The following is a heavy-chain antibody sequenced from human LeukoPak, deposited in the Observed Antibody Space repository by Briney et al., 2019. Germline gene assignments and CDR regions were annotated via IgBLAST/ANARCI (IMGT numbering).Heavy chain of an antibody. CDR1: GYTFSGYY. D-gene: IGHD5-12*01. CDR2: INPNSGGT. CDR3: ARAGGGGYSGYEEGRQANYYYYYGMDV. Sequence: ASVRVSCKASGYTFSGYYMHWVRQAPGQGLEWMGWINPNSGGTNYAQKFQGWVTMTRDTSISTAYMELSRLRSDDTAVYYCARAGGGGYSGYEEGRQANYYYYYGMDVWGKGPTVTVSS. V-gene: IGHV1-2*04. J-gene: IGHJ6*04.